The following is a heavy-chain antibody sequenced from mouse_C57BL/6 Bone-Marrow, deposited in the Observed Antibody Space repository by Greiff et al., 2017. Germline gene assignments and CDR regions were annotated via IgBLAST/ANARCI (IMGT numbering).Heavy chain of an antibody. CDR2: ISSGSSTI. CDR1: GFTFSDYG. J-gene: IGHJ2*01. V-gene: IGHV5-17*01. Sequence: EVQVVESGGGLVKPGGSLKLSCAASGFTFSDYGMHWVRQAPEKGLEWVAYISSGSSTIYYADTVKGGFTISRDNAKNTLFLQVTSLRSEDTAMYYCGRQSDYWGQGTTLTVSA. CDR3: GRQSDY.